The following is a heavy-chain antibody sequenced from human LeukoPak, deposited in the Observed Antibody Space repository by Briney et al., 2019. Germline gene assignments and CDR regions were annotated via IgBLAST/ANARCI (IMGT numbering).Heavy chain of an antibody. CDR1: GFTFSSYA. J-gene: IGHJ4*02. V-gene: IGHV3-30-3*01. CDR3: AKDRGPFVVIPTATDY. CDR2: ISYDGSNK. Sequence: GGSLRLSCAASGFTFSSYAMHWVRQAPGKGLEWVAVISYDGSNKYYADSVKGRFTISRDNSKNTLYLQMNSLRAEDTAVYYCAKDRGPFVVIPTATDYWGQGTLVTVSS. D-gene: IGHD2-2*01.